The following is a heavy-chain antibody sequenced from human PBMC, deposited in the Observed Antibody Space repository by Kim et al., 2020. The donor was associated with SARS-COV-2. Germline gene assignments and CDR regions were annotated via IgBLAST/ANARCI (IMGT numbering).Heavy chain of an antibody. J-gene: IGHJ4*02. CDR2: IRSKAYGGTT. V-gene: IGHV3-49*04. CDR1: GFTFGDYA. Sequence: GGSLRLSCTASGFTFGDYAMSWVRQAPGKGLEWVGFIRSKAYGGTTEYAASVKGRFTISRDDSKSIAYLQMNSLKTEDTAVYYCTRDSPANYGSGNPYWGQGTLVTVSS. D-gene: IGHD3-10*01. CDR3: TRDSPANYGSGNPY.